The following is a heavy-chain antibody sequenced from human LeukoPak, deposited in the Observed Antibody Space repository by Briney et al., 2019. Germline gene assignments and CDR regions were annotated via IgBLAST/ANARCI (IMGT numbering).Heavy chain of an antibody. CDR1: GGSFSGYY. CDR2: INHSGST. J-gene: IGHJ6*02. V-gene: IGHV4-34*01. Sequence: SETLSLTCAVYGGSFSGYYWSWIRQPPGKGLEWIGEINHSGSTNYNPSLKSRVTISVDTSKNQFSLKPSSVTAADTAVYYCARELVDRAGRFHGMDVWGQGTTVTVSS. CDR3: ARELVDRAGRFHGMDV. D-gene: IGHD3-10*01.